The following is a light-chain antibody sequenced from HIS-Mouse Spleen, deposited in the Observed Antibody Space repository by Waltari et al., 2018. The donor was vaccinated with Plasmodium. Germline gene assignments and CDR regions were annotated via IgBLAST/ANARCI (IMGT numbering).Light chain of an antibody. CDR2: DDS. CDR3: QVWDSSSDHVV. CDR1: NIGSKS. V-gene: IGLV3-21*02. J-gene: IGLJ2*01. Sequence: SYVLTQPPSVSVAPGQTARITCGGNNIGSKSVHWYQQKPGQAPVLVVYDDSGRPSGSPGRFAGSNSGNTATLTISRVEAGDEADYYCQVWDSSSDHVVFGGGTKLTVL.